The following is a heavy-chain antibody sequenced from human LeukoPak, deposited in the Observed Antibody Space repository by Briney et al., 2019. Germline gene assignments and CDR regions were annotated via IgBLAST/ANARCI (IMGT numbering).Heavy chain of an antibody. CDR2: ISSSSSTI. D-gene: IGHD3-10*01. V-gene: IGHV3-48*04. CDR1: GFTFSSYS. J-gene: IGHJ4*02. CDR3: ARGPAFYGSGHTFDY. Sequence: PGGSLRLSCAASGFTFSSYSMNWVRQAPGKGLEWVSYISSSSSTIYYADSVKGRFTISRDNAKNSLYLQMNSLRAEDTAVYYCARGPAFYGSGHTFDYWGQGTLVTVSS.